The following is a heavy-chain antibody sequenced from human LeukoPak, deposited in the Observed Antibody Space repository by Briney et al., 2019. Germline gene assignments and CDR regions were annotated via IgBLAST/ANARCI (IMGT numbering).Heavy chain of an antibody. D-gene: IGHD2-15*01. CDR1: GFTFSSYA. J-gene: IGHJ5*02. CDR2: ISYDGSNK. V-gene: IGHV3-30*04. Sequence: GGSLRLSCAASGFTFSSYAMHWVRQAPGKGLEWVAVISYDGSNKYYADSVRGRFTISRDNAKNSLYLQMNSLRAEDTAVYSCARGADGVSSNSRGWFDPWGQGTLVTVSS. CDR3: ARGADGVSSNSRGWFDP.